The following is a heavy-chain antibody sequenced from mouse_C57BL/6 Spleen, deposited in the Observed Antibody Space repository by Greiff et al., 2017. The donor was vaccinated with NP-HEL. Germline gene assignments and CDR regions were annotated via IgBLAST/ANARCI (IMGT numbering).Heavy chain of an antibody. CDR3: ARSGVYSNYAMDY. CDR1: GYTFTSYW. Sequence: QVQLQQPGAELVMPGASVKLSCKASGYTFTSYWMHWVKQRPGQGLEWIGEIDPSDSYTNYNQKFKGKSTLTVDKSSSTAYMKLSSLTSEDSAVYYWARSGVYSNYAMDYWGQGTSVTVSS. J-gene: IGHJ4*01. D-gene: IGHD2-5*01. V-gene: IGHV1-69*01. CDR2: IDPSDSYT.